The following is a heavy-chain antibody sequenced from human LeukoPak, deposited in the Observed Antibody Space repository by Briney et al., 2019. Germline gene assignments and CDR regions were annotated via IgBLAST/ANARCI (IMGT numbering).Heavy chain of an antibody. CDR1: GGSISSSSYY. D-gene: IGHD6-13*01. J-gene: IGHJ4*02. CDR2: IYYSGST. V-gene: IGHV4-39*07. CDR3: ARGSGSSWCFYSDY. Sequence: SETLSLTCTVSGGSISSSSYYWGWIRQPPGKGLEWIGSIYYSGSTYYNPSLKSRVTISVDTSKNQFSLKLSSVTAADTAVYYCARGSGSSWCFYSDYWGQGTLVSVSS.